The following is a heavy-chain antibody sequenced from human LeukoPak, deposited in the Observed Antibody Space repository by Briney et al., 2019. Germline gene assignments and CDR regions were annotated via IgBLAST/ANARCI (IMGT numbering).Heavy chain of an antibody. J-gene: IGHJ4*02. CDR1: GFTVSSNY. Sequence: GGSLRLSCAASGFTVSSNYMSWVRQAPGKGLEWVSVIYSGGSTYYADSVKGRFTISRDNSKNTLYLQMNSLRAEDTAVYYCARAVAGKPGLIDYWGQGTLATVSS. V-gene: IGHV3-66*01. D-gene: IGHD6-19*01. CDR3: ARAVAGKPGLIDY. CDR2: IYSGGST.